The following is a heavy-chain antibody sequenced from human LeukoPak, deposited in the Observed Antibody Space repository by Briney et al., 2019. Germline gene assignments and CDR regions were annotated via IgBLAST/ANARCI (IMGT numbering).Heavy chain of an antibody. CDR3: ATQYYSGSGSSYYYMDV. CDR2: IYTSGST. V-gene: IGHV4-61*02. Sequence: PSETLSLTCTVSGGSISSGSYYWSWIRQPAGKGLEWLGRIYTSGSTNYNPSLKSRVTISVDTSKNRFSLRLSSVTAADTAVYYCATQYYSGSGSSYYYMDVWGKGTTVTVSS. D-gene: IGHD3-10*01. J-gene: IGHJ6*03. CDR1: GGSISSGSYY.